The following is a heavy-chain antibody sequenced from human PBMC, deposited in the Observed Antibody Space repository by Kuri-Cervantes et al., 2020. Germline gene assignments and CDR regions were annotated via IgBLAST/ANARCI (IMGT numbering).Heavy chain of an antibody. CDR2: IYHSGST. CDR3: ARLSLGPGAAPGPIYYYYGMDV. J-gene: IGHJ6*02. CDR1: GGSISSSNW. V-gene: IGHV4-4*02. D-gene: IGHD6-13*01. Sequence: GSLRLSCAVSGGSISSSNWWSWVRQPPGKGLEWIGEIYHSGSTNYNPSLKSRVTISVDTSKNQFSLKLSSVTAADTAVYYCARLSLGPGAAPGPIYYYYGMDVWGQGTTVTVSS.